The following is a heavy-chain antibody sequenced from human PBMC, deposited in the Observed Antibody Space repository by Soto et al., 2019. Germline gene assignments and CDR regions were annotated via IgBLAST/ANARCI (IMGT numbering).Heavy chain of an antibody. D-gene: IGHD2-8*01. CDR1: GFTFSSYA. J-gene: IGHJ4*02. Sequence: LRLSCAASGFTFSSYAMSWVRQAPGKGLEWVSAISGSGGSTYYADSVKGRFTISRDNSKNTLYLQMNSLRAEDTAVYYCAKDGREADIVLMVYAIAPYYFDYWGQGTLVTVAS. V-gene: IGHV3-23*01. CDR2: ISGSGGST. CDR3: AKDGREADIVLMVYAIAPYYFDY.